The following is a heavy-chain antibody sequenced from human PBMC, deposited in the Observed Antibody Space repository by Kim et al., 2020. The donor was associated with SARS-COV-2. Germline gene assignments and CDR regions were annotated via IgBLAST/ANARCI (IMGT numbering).Heavy chain of an antibody. CDR2: INPDGCDT. J-gene: IGHJ5*02. V-gene: IGHV3-74*01. D-gene: IGHD5-12*01. CDR1: GFTFSNVW. CDR3: VRQYNGRPLDL. Sequence: GGSLRLSCAASGFTFSNVWMNWVRQAPGKGLEWVSRINPDGCDTIYADAVKGRLTISRDNAKNTVYLQVNSLRGDDTAVYYCVRQYNGRPLDLWGQGTLV.